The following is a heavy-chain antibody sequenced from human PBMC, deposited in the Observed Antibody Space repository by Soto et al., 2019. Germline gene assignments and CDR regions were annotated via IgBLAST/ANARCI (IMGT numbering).Heavy chain of an antibody. D-gene: IGHD6-19*01. CDR2: VYYTGST. J-gene: IGHJ4*02. Sequence: ASETLSLTCSVSGGSISGSYWSWIRQSPGKGLEWLGYVYYTGSTNYSPSLRSRVSISVDTSKNEFSLRLSSVTAADTAVYFCARSVAVPGAHIDYWGQGTQVTAPQ. CDR3: ARSVAVPGAHIDY. V-gene: IGHV4-59*01. CDR1: GGSISGSY.